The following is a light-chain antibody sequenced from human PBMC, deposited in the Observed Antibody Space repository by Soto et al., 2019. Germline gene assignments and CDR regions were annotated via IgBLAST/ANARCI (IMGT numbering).Light chain of an antibody. CDR2: AAS. V-gene: IGKV3D-15*01. CDR1: QGVSSN. Sequence: EIGMTQSPATLSVYQWERATLSCRASQGVSSNLAWYQQKPGQAPRLLIYAASSRATGIPDRFIGSGSGTDFTLTISRLEPDDSAVYYCQQYNDWPPLTFGGGTKVDIK. J-gene: IGKJ4*01. CDR3: QQYNDWPPLT.